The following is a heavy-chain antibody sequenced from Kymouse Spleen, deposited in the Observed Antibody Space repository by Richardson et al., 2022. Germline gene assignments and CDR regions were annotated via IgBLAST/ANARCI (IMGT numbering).Heavy chain of an antibody. CDR2: ISYDGSNK. V-gene: IGHV3-30*18. Sequence: QVQLVESGGGVVQPGRSLRLSCAASGFTFSSYGMHWVRQAPGKGLEWVAVISYDGSNKYYADSVKGRFTISRDNSKNTLYLQMNSLRAEDTAVYYCAKGPYSGSYFYYYYYGMDVWGQGTTVTVSS. D-gene: IGHD1-26*01. J-gene: IGHJ6*02. CDR3: AKGPYSGSYFYYYYYGMDV. CDR1: GFTFSSYG.